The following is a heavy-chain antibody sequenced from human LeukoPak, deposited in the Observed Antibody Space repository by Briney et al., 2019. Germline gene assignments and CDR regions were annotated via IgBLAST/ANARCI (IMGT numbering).Heavy chain of an antibody. J-gene: IGHJ4*02. Sequence: GASVKVSCKASGYTFTGYYMHWVRQAPGQGLEWMGWINPNSGGTNYAQKFQGRVTMTRDTSISTAYMELSRLRSDDTAVYYCAHSGKFGLVTPNHYFDYWGQGTLVTVSS. CDR3: AHSGKFGLVTPNHYFDY. CDR2: INPNSGGT. V-gene: IGHV1-2*02. D-gene: IGHD3/OR15-3a*01. CDR1: GYTFTGYY.